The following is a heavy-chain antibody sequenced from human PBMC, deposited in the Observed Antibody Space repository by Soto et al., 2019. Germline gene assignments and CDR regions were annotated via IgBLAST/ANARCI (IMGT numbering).Heavy chain of an antibody. J-gene: IGHJ5*01. V-gene: IGHV3-9*01. CDR1: GFTFNDYA. Sequence: GGSLRLSCAASGFTFNDYAMHWVRQAPGKGLEWVSGINWNSGSIGYADSVKGRFTISRDNAKNSLYLQMNSLRADDTALYYCAKAEDGFFFSGIAAWGHLTLFPVT. CDR2: INWNSGSI. CDR3: AKAEDGFFFSGIAA. D-gene: IGHD3-10*01.